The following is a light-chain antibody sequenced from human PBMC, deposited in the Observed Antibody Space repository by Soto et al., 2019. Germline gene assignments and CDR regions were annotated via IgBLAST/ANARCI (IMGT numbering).Light chain of an antibody. CDR3: QQYYSTPLT. J-gene: IGKJ4*01. CDR2: WAS. V-gene: IGKV4-1*01. Sequence: DIVMTQSPDSLAVSLGERATINCKSSQSVLYSSNNKNYLAWYQQKPGQHPKLLIYWASTREYGVPDRFSSSGSGTDFTLTISSLQAEDVAVYYCQQYYSTPLTFGGGTKVEIK. CDR1: QSVLYSSNNKNY.